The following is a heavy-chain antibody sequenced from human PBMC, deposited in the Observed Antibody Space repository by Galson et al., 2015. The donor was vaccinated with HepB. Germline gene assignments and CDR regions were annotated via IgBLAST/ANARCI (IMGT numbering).Heavy chain of an antibody. Sequence: SLRLSCAASGFTFSSYSMNWVRQAPGKGLEWVSSISSSSSYIYYADSVKGRFTISRDNAKNSLYLQMNSLRAEDTAVYYCARDRVLLWFGESYYGMDVWGQGTTVTVSS. J-gene: IGHJ6*02. CDR1: GFTFSSYS. CDR3: ARDRVLLWFGESYYGMDV. V-gene: IGHV3-21*01. D-gene: IGHD3-10*01. CDR2: ISSSSSYI.